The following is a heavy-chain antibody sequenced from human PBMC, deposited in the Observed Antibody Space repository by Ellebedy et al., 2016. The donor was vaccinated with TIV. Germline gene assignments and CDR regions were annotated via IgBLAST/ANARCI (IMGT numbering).Heavy chain of an antibody. J-gene: IGHJ4*02. V-gene: IGHV5-51*01. CDR3: ARRSTSCYDY. D-gene: IGHD2-2*01. CDR1: GYSFTSYW. Sequence: GGSLRLXCKGSGYSFTSYWIGWVRQMPGKGLEWMGIIYPGDSDTRYSPSFQGQVTISADKSISTAYLQWSSLKASDTAMYYCARRSTSCYDYWGQGTLVTVSS. CDR2: IYPGDSDT.